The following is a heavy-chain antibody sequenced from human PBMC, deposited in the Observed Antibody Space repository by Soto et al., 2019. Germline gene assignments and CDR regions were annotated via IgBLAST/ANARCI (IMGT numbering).Heavy chain of an antibody. CDR3: AKDHSSSSMGYYYYYGMDV. D-gene: IGHD6-6*01. J-gene: IGHJ6*02. CDR1: GFTFSSYG. V-gene: IGHV3-30*18. Sequence: GGSLRLSCAASGFTFSSYGMHWVRQAPGKGLEWVAVISYDGSNKYYADSVKGRFTISRDNSKNTLYLQMNSLRVEDTAVYYCAKDHSSSSMGYYYYYGMDVWGQGTTVTVSS. CDR2: ISYDGSNK.